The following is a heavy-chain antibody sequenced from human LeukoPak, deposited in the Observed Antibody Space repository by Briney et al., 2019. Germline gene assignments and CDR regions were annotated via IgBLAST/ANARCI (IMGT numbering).Heavy chain of an antibody. D-gene: IGHD3-22*01. V-gene: IGHV3-7*01. CDR1: RFTFSNYW. CDR3: ARDLTYYYDSSGS. J-gene: IGHJ5*02. Sequence: GGSLRLSCAASRFTFSNYWMSWVRQAPGKGLEWVANIDQDGSEKYYAESVKGRFTISRNNAKNSLYLQMNSLRAEDTAVYYCARDLTYYYDSSGSWGQGTLVTVSS. CDR2: IDQDGSEK.